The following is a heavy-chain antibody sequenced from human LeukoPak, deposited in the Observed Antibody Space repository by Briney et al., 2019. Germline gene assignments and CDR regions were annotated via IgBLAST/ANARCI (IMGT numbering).Heavy chain of an antibody. CDR1: GFTFSSYW. V-gene: IGHV3-7*01. J-gene: IGHJ5*02. CDR2: INQDGSEK. CDR3: AREGCSGGSCYHNWFDP. D-gene: IGHD2-15*01. Sequence: GGSLRLSCAASGFTFSSYWMIWVRQAPGKGLEWVANINQDGSEKYYVDSVKGRFTISRDNAKNSLYLQMNSLRAEDMAVYYCAREGCSGGSCYHNWFDPWGQGTLVTVSS.